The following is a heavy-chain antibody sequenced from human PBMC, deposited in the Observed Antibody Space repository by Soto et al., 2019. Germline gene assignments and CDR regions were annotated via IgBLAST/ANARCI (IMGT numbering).Heavy chain of an antibody. CDR1: GYTFTGYY. CDR2: INPNSGGT. D-gene: IGHD3-10*01. CDR3: ARDYVITMVRGVIIPFDY. Sequence: ASVKLSCKASGYTFTGYYMHWVRQAPGQGLEWMGWINPNSGGTNYAQKFQGRVTMTRDTSISTAYMELSRLRSDDTAVYYCARDYVITMVRGVIIPFDYCGQGTLVTVSS. V-gene: IGHV1-2*02. J-gene: IGHJ4*02.